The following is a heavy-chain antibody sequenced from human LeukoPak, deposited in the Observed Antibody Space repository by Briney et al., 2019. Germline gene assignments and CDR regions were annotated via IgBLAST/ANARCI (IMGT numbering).Heavy chain of an antibody. CDR1: DGSISSGGYS. CDR2: IYHSGST. Sequence: SETLSLTCAVSDGSISSGGYSWSWIRQPPGKGLEWIGYIYHSGSTYYNPSLKSRVTISVDRSKNQFSLKLSSVTAADTAVYYCARDRRGLLLYWGQGTLVTVSS. V-gene: IGHV4-30-2*01. D-gene: IGHD2-21*02. J-gene: IGHJ4*02. CDR3: ARDRRGLLLY.